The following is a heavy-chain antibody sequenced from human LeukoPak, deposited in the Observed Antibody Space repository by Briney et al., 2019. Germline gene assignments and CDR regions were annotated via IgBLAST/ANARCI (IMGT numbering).Heavy chain of an antibody. J-gene: IGHJ4*02. D-gene: IGHD3-22*01. CDR1: GFTFSNCL. Sequence: GGSLRLSCAASGFTFSNCLMTWVRQAPGKGLEWVADIKADGSEKYYVDSVKGRFTILRDNAKNSLYLQMNNLRTEDTAVYYCASPYYYDGSSYYHFFDHWGQGTLVTVSS. V-gene: IGHV3-7*01. CDR3: ASPYYYDGSSYYHFFDH. CDR2: IKADGSEK.